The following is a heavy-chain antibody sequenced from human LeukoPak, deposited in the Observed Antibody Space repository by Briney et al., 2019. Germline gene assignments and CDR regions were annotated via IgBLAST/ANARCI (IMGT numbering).Heavy chain of an antibody. D-gene: IGHD6-19*01. CDR2: IKSKTDGGTK. CDR1: GFTFSNAW. V-gene: IGHV3-15*01. Sequence: TGGSLRLSCAASGFTFSNAWMSWVRQAPGKGLEWVGRIKSKTDGGTKDYAAPVKGRFTISRDDSKNTPYLQMNSLKTEDTAVYYCTTDPGSSGSFDYWGQGTLVTVSS. J-gene: IGHJ4*02. CDR3: TTDPGSSGSFDY.